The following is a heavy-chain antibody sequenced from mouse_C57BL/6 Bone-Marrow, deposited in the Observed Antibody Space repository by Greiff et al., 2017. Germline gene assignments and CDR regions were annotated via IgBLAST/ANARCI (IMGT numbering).Heavy chain of an antibody. D-gene: IGHD2-2*01. CDR2: INPSSGYT. J-gene: IGHJ1*03. Sequence: VQLQQSGAELAKPGASVKLSCKASGYTFTGYWMHWVKQRPGQGLEWIGYINPSSGYTKYNQKFKDKATLTADKSSSTAYMQLSSLTYEDSAVYYCAGGYYGNDAYWYFDVWGTGTTVTVSS. CDR3: AGGYYGNDAYWYFDV. V-gene: IGHV1-7*01. CDR1: GYTFTGYW.